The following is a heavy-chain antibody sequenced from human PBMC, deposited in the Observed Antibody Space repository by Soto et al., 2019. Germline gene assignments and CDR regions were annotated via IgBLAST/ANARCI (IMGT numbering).Heavy chain of an antibody. CDR1: GFSFSPYW. CDR3: ARAGPSPSYQYTLDV. CDR2: INGDGSKI. V-gene: IGHV3-74*01. J-gene: IGHJ6*02. Sequence: GGSLRLSCAASGFSFSPYWIHWVRQVPGRGLVWVSRINGDGSKIDYADSVKGRFTISRDNARNTLNLQMNSLTAEDTAIYYCARAGPSPSYQYTLDVWGQGTTVTVSS. D-gene: IGHD2-2*01.